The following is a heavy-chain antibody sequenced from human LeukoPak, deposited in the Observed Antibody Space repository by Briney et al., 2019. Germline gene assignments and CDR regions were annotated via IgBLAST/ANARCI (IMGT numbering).Heavy chain of an antibody. Sequence: GGSLRLSCAASGFTFSNYTMHWVRQAPGKGLEWVSLISSGGTYEYYADSVKGRFTISRDNARNTVSLQMNSLTIEDTAVYYCVVVVEPPDSDGFDVWGQGTMITVSS. V-gene: IGHV3-30*07. CDR2: ISSGGTYE. D-gene: IGHD1-14*01. CDR3: VVVVEPPDSDGFDV. CDR1: GFTFSNYT. J-gene: IGHJ3*01.